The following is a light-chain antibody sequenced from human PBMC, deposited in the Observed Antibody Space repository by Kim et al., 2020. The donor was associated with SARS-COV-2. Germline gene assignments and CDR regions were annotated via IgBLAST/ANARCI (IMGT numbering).Light chain of an antibody. J-gene: IGLJ3*02. V-gene: IGLV5-45*01. CDR2: YKSYSDN. CDR3: TFWNSTTWV. Sequence: LTLTLRSDLTVGSYMILWYRQKPGSPPQYLRRYKSYSDNHQGSGVPCRFSGSKDASANAAILPTSGLQSEDEAVYYGTFWNSTTWVFGGGTKLTVL. CDR1: SDLTVGSYM.